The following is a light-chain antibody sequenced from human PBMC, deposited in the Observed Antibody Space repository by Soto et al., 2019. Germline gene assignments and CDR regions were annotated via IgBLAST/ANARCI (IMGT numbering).Light chain of an antibody. J-gene: IGLJ2*01. Sequence: QSVLTQPPSASGTPGQRVTISCSGSSSNIGRHGVNWYQHLPGAAPKLLIYSNNQRPSGVPDRFSGSTFGTSVSLTISGLQSEDEADYYCATWDDSLNGVVFGGGTKLTVL. CDR1: SSNIGRHG. V-gene: IGLV1-44*01. CDR3: ATWDDSLNGVV. CDR2: SNN.